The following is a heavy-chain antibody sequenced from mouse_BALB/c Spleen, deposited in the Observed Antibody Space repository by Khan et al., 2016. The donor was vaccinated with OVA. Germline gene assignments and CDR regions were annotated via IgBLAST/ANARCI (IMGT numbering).Heavy chain of an antibody. CDR1: GFTFSSYS. V-gene: IGHV5-6*01. D-gene: IGHD4-1*01. Sequence: EVELVESEGDLVKPGGSLKLSCAASGFTFSSYSMSWVRPTPDKRLEWVATISTGGDYTYYPDNVKGRFIISRDDAKNTLYLQMSSLKSEDTAMYYCASHLTGSFAYWGQGTLVTVSA. J-gene: IGHJ3*01. CDR2: ISTGGDYT. CDR3: ASHLTGSFAY.